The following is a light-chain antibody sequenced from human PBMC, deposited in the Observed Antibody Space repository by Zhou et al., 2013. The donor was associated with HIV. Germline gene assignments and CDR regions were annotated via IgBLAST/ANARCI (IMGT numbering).Light chain of an antibody. CDR3: QQYVSLPLT. V-gene: IGKV3-20*01. Sequence: EIVLTQSPATLSLSPGERATLSCRASQSVSRFLAWYQQKPGQPPRLLMYAASSRATGIPDRFSGSGSGTDFTLTINRLEPEDFAVYYCQQYVSLPLTFGGGTKVEIK. CDR2: AAS. CDR1: QSVSRF. J-gene: IGKJ4*01.